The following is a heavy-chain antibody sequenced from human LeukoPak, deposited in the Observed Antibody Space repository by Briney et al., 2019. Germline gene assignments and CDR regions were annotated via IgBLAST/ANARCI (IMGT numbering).Heavy chain of an antibody. CDR1: GFSLNTSGVG. CDR3: AHKVAWRYYFDY. J-gene: IGHJ4*02. CDR2: IFWNADK. V-gene: IGHV2-5*01. Sequence: ESGLTLVNPIQTLTMTCTFSGFSLNTSGVGVGWIRQPPGNALEWLALIFWNADKRYSPSLKSRLTITKDTSKTQVVLTMTNMAPVDTATYYCAHKVAWRYYFDYWGQGTLVTVSS. D-gene: IGHD2-15*01.